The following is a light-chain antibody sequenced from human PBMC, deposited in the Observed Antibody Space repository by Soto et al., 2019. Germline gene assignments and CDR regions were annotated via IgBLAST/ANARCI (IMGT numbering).Light chain of an antibody. CDR3: SSYTTTSTVV. Sequence: QSALTQPASVSGSPGQSITISCTGTSSDVGGYNYVSWYQQHPGKAPKLMIYEVSHRPSGVSNRFSGSKSGNTASLTISGIHSEDEADYYCSSYTTTSTVVFGGGTKLIVL. V-gene: IGLV2-14*03. CDR2: EVS. J-gene: IGLJ2*01. CDR1: SSDVGGYNY.